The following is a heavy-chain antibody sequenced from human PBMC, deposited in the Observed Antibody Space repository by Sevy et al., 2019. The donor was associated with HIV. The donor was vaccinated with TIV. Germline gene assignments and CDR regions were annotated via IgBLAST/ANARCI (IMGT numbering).Heavy chain of an antibody. CDR1: GFTFSSYW. V-gene: IGHV3-7*01. CDR3: ARAQQVTMLVVIGGLYFDF. CDR2: IKQDMSEK. D-gene: IGHD3-22*01. J-gene: IGHJ4*02. Sequence: GGSLRLSCAASGFTFSSYWMTWVRQAPGKGLEWVANIKQDMSEKYYADSVKGRFTIARDNARNSLYQQMESRRAEDTAVYYCARAQQVTMLVVIGGLYFDFWGQGTLVTVSS.